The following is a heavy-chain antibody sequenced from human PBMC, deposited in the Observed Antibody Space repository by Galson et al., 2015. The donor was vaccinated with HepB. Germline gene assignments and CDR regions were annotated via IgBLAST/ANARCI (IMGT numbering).Heavy chain of an antibody. J-gene: IGHJ4*02. V-gene: IGHV3-30-3*01. CDR1: GFTFSSYA. CDR3: ARDWCSTSCYRGGMLGYFDY. Sequence: SLRLSCAASGFTFSSYAMQWVRQAPGKGLEWVAVISYDGSNKYYADSVKGRFTISRDNSKNTLYLQMNSLRAEDTAVYYCARDWCSTSCYRGGMLGYFDYWGQGTLVTVSS. D-gene: IGHD2-2*01. CDR2: ISYDGSNK.